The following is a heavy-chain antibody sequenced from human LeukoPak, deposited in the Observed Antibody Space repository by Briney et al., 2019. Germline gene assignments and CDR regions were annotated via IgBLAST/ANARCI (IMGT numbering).Heavy chain of an antibody. CDR3: AKCRRGRSYGYYYYYMDV. D-gene: IGHD4-17*01. J-gene: IGHJ6*03. V-gene: IGHV3-33*06. CDR2: IWYDGSNK. CDR1: GFTFSSYG. Sequence: GGSLRLSCAASGFTFSSYGMHWVRQAPGKGLEWVAVIWYDGSNKYYADSVKGRFTISRDNSKNTLYLQMNSLRAEDTAVYYCAKCRRGRSYGYYYYYMDVWGKGTTVTVSS.